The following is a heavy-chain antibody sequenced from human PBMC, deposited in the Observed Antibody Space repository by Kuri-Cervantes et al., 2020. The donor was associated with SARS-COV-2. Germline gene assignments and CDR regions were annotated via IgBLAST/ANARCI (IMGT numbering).Heavy chain of an antibody. CDR3: ARSPPVASPHYFDL. CDR1: GFHFGTYP. Sequence: GGSLRLSCVAYGFHFGTYPMYWVRQAPGKGLEWVASITYNGNTQFYPDSMRGRFTVSKDTSKLSLQMTNLRPEDSAAYFCARSPPVASPHYFDLWGRGTLVTVSS. V-gene: IGHV3-30*04. J-gene: IGHJ4*02. CDR2: ITYNGNTQ.